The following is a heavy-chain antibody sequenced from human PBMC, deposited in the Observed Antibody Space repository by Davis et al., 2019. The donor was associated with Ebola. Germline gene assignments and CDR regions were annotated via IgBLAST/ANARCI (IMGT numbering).Heavy chain of an antibody. D-gene: IGHD3-10*01. V-gene: IGHV1-18*01. CDR1: GYIFSAYG. CDR3: ARGWFGESLSGDWFDP. J-gene: IGHJ5*02. Sequence: ASVKVSCKASGYIFSAYGINWVRQAPGQGLEWMGWISPHNGNTSYAQRIQDRVTMTTDTSASTAYMELRSLRSDDTAVYYRARGWFGESLSGDWFDPWGQGTLVTVSS. CDR2: ISPHNGNT.